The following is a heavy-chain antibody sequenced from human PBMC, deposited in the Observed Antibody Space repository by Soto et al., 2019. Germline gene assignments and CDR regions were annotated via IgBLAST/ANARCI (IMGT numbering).Heavy chain of an antibody. J-gene: IGHJ6*02. D-gene: IGHD3-22*01. CDR3: ASDYYDSRGYPPGMDV. CDR1: GGSIRSGVYY. V-gene: IGHV4-31*03. CDR2: IYYSGVT. Sequence: SETLSLTCTVSGGSIRSGVYYWSWIRHQPGKGLECIGYIYYSGVTYYNPSLKSRVTISLDTSNNPFSLKLSSVTAADTAVYYCASDYYDSRGYPPGMDVWGQGIPVTVSS.